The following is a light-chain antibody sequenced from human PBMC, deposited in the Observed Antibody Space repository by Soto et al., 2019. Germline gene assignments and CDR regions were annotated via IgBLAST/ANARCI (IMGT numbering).Light chain of an antibody. CDR2: DTS. V-gene: IGKV3-11*01. CDR3: QQRSKWPPS. J-gene: IGKJ3*01. Sequence: EIVLTQSPATLSLSPGERATLSCRASQSISTYLAWYQQKPGQAPRLLIYDTSNRATGIPARFSGSGSGTEFSLTISSLESEDFAVYYCQQRSKWPPSFGPGTKVEIK. CDR1: QSISTY.